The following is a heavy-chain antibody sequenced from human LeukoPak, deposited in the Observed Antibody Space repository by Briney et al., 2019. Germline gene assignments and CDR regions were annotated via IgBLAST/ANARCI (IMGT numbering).Heavy chain of an antibody. D-gene: IGHD3-3*01. J-gene: IGHJ6*02. V-gene: IGHV1-69*13. Sequence: LGASVKVSCKASGGTFSSYAISWVRQAPGQGLEWMGGIIPIFGTANYAQKFQGRVTITADESTSTAYMELSSLRSEDTAVYYCARGQKWYYDFWSGYYTYYYYGMDVWGQGTTVTVSS. CDR1: GGTFSSYA. CDR3: ARGQKWYYDFWSGYYTYYYYGMDV. CDR2: IIPIFGTA.